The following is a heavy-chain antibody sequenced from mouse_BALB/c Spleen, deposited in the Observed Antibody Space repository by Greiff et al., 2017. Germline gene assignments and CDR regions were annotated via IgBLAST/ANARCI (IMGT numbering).Heavy chain of an antibody. D-gene: IGHD2-1*01. V-gene: IGHV3-6*02. CDR2: ISYDGSN. CDR1: GYSITSGYY. Sequence: EVKLQESGPGLVKPSQSLSLTCSVTGYSITSGYYWNWIRQFPGNKLEWMGYISYDGSNNYNPSLKNRISITRDTSKNQFFLKLNSVTTEDTATYYCASQGAYGKWAWFAYWGQGTLVTVSA. J-gene: IGHJ3*01. CDR3: ASQGAYGKWAWFAY.